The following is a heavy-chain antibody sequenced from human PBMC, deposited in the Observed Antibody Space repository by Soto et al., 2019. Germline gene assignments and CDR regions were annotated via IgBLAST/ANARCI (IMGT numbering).Heavy chain of an antibody. J-gene: IGHJ4*02. Sequence: SETLSLTCAVYGGSFSGYYWSWIRQPPGKGLEWIGEINHSGSTNYNPSLKSRVTISVDTSKNQFSLKLSSVTAADTAVYYCARDEDYVDYWGQGTLVTVSS. CDR2: INHSGST. CDR1: GGSFSGYY. D-gene: IGHD3-10*01. CDR3: ARDEDYVDY. V-gene: IGHV4-34*01.